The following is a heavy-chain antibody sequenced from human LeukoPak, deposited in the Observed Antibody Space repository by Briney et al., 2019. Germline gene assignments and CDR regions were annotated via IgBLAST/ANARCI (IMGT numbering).Heavy chain of an antibody. CDR2: ISAYNGNT. V-gene: IGHV1-18*01. Sequence: GASVKVSCKASGYTFTSYGISWVRQAPGQGLEWMGWISAYNGNTNYAQKLQGRVTMTTDTSTSTAYMELRSLRSDDTAVYYCARDPRFWSGHAEYFQHWGQGTLVTVSS. D-gene: IGHD3-3*01. CDR3: ARDPRFWSGHAEYFQH. J-gene: IGHJ1*01. CDR1: GYTFTSYG.